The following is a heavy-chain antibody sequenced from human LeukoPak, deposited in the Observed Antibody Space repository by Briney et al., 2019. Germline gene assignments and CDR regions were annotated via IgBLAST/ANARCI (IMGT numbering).Heavy chain of an antibody. J-gene: IGHJ4*02. CDR3: AKDIGSRGDVYYFDY. CDR1: GFTFDDYA. D-gene: IGHD3-10*01. CDR2: ISWNSGII. V-gene: IGHV3-9*01. Sequence: TGGSLRLSCAASGFTFDDYAMHSVRQAPGRGLGWVSGISWNSGIIGYADSVKGRFTISRDNAKNSLYLQKNSLRAEDTALYYCAKDIGSRGDVYYFDYWGQGTLVTVSS.